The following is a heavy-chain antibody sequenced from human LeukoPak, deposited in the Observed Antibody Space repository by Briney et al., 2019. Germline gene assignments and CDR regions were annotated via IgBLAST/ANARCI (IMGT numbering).Heavy chain of an antibody. Sequence: GGSLRLSCAVSGFTFSNYAMHWVRQAPGKGLEWVTVISYDGRNKNYADSVKGRFTISRDNSKNTLYLQMNSLKTEDTAVYYCTTAPGMTTVTTAQTQDAFDIWGQGTMVTVSS. V-gene: IGHV3-30*04. CDR3: TTAPGMTTVTTAQTQDAFDI. CDR2: ISYDGRNK. CDR1: GFTFSNYA. J-gene: IGHJ3*02. D-gene: IGHD4-17*01.